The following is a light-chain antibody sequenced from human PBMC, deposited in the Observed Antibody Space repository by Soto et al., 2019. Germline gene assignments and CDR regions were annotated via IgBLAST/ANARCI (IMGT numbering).Light chain of an antibody. CDR2: GNT. V-gene: IGLV1-40*01. Sequence: QSVLTQPPSVSGAPGQRVTICCTGSSSNIGAGYDVHWYQQLPGRAPKLLIYGNTNRPSGVPDRFSGSKSGTSASLAITGLQAEDEADYYCLSFDSSLSVVFGGGTKVTVL. CDR1: SSNIGAGYD. CDR3: LSFDSSLSVV. J-gene: IGLJ2*01.